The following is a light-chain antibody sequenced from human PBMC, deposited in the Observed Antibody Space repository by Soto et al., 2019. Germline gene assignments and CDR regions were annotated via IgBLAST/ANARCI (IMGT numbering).Light chain of an antibody. V-gene: IGLV2-14*01. J-gene: IGLJ1*01. CDR1: SSDVGGYNY. Sequence: QSALTQPASVSGSPGQSITISCTGTSSDVGGYNYVSWYQQHPGKAPKVIIYDVSNWPSGVSNRFSGSKSGNTASLTISGLQAEDEADYYCSSYASSSTLYVFGTGTKLTVL. CDR3: SSYASSSTLYV. CDR2: DVS.